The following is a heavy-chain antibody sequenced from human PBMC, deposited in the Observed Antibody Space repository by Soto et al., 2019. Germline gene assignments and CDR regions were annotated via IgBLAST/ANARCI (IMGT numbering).Heavy chain of an antibody. Sequence: EVQLVESGGGLIHPGGSLRLSCGASGFTVSTTYMSWVRQAPGKGLEWVSTMYTGGSTSYADSVKARFTISRDNSKNTLYLQMNSLRVEDRALYYCAGGGAYTGYDGHDSWGQGTLVTVSS. V-gene: IGHV3-53*01. CDR1: GFTVSTTY. D-gene: IGHD5-12*01. CDR2: MYTGGST. CDR3: AGGGAYTGYDGHDS. J-gene: IGHJ4*02.